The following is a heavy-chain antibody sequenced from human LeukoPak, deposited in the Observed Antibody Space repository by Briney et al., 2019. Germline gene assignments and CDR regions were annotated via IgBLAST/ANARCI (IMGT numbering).Heavy chain of an antibody. CDR2: IIPILGIA. Sequence: ASVKVSCKASGYTFTGYYMHWVRQAPGQGLEWMGRIIPILGIANYAQKFQGRVTITADKSTSTAYMELSSLRSEDTAVYYCARDNPPGTYGSGSSDWGQGTLVTVSS. D-gene: IGHD3-10*01. CDR3: ARDNPPGTYGSGSSD. V-gene: IGHV1-69*04. J-gene: IGHJ4*02. CDR1: GYTFTGYY.